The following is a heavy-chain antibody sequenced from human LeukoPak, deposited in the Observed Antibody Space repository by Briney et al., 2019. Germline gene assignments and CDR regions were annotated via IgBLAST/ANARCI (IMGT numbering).Heavy chain of an antibody. CDR1: GFTVSSNY. J-gene: IGHJ4*02. CDR2: IYSGGTS. D-gene: IGHD5-12*01. Sequence: GGSLRLSCAASGFTVSSNYMSWVRQAPGKGLEWVSIIYSGGTSYYADSVKGRFTISRDNSKNTLYLQMNSLRAEDTAVYHCARRRGYSGYPYYFDYWGQGTLVTVSS. CDR3: ARRRGYSGYPYYFDY. V-gene: IGHV3-53*01.